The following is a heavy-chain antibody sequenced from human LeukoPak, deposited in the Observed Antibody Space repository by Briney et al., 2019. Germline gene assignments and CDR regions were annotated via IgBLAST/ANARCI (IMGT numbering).Heavy chain of an antibody. CDR3: ARERYHDSSGHICSKYCDC. CDR2: IIPICGKA. Sequence: SVKVSCETSGGTFSNNDMSWVRQAPGQGLEWIGRIIPICGKAESAQNFQGRVRLTADKYKNTVYMEMRSLRSDDTAVYYCARERYHDSSGHICSKYCDCWGQGSLVTVSS. D-gene: IGHD3-22*01. V-gene: IGHV1-69*04. CDR1: GGTFSNND. J-gene: IGHJ4*02.